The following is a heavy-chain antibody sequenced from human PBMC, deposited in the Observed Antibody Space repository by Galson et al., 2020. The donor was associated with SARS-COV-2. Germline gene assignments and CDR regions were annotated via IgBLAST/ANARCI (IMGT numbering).Heavy chain of an antibody. V-gene: IGHV5-51*01. CDR1: GYSFTSYW. Sequence: GESLKISCKGSGYSFTSYWIGWVRQMPGKGLEWMGIIYPGPSDTRYSPSFDGQVTISADKSITTAYLQWSSLKASDTAMYYCARFMGQGPYVYYFDYWGQGTLVTVSS. D-gene: IGHD3-10*01. CDR2: IYPGPSDT. J-gene: IGHJ4*02. CDR3: ARFMGQGPYVYYFDY.